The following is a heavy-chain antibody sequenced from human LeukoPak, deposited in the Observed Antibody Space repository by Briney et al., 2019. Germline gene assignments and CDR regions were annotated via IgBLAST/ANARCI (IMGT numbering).Heavy chain of an antibody. V-gene: IGHV3-30*03. J-gene: IGHJ6*02. Sequence: GGSLRLSCAASGFTFSSYDIHWVCQAPGKGLEWVAVISVDGSIKLYADSVKGRFTISRDNSKNTLYLQMNSLRAEDTAVYYCARDGIAAAGYYYGMDVWGQGTTVTVSS. CDR2: ISVDGSIK. CDR3: ARDGIAAAGYYYGMDV. D-gene: IGHD6-13*01. CDR1: GFTFSSYD.